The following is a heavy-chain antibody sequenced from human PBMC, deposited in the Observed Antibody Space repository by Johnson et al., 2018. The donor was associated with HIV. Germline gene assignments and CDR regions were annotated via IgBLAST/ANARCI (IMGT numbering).Heavy chain of an antibody. V-gene: IGHV3-20*04. CDR1: GFTFDDYG. CDR2: INWNGGST. CDR3: AKDMGRYSGSYGNYDAFDI. J-gene: IGHJ3*02. D-gene: IGHD1-26*01. Sequence: VQLVESGGGVVRPGVSLRLSCAATGFTFDDYGMSWVRQAPGKGLEWVSGINWNGGSTGYADSVKGRFTISRDNAKNSLYLQMNSLRTEDTALYYCAKDMGRYSGSYGNYDAFDIWGQGTMVTVSS.